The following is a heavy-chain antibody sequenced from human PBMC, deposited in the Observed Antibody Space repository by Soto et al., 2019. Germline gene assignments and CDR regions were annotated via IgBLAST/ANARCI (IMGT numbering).Heavy chain of an antibody. J-gene: IGHJ6*02. D-gene: IGHD4-4*01. CDR1: GFSFSNYW. Sequence: PGGSLRLSCTASGFSFSNYWMSWVRQAPGKGLEWVANIKENGGERYYVDSVKGRFTISRDNAKNSLYLQMSSLRAEDTAVYYCARDVTTVRPFSYYGMDVWGQGTTVTVSS. CDR2: IKENGGER. V-gene: IGHV3-7*01. CDR3: ARDVTTVRPFSYYGMDV.